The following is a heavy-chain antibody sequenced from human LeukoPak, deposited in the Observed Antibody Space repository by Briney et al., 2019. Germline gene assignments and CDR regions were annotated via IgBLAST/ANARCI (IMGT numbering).Heavy chain of an antibody. J-gene: IGHJ4*02. Sequence: GASVKVSCKASGYTFTSYGISWVRQAPGQGLEWMGWISAYNGNTNYAQKLQGRVTMTTDTSASTAYMELRSLRSEDTAVYYCATEIYGSGSGNYWGQGTLVTVSS. CDR3: ATEIYGSGSGNY. CDR2: ISAYNGNT. D-gene: IGHD3-10*01. V-gene: IGHV1-18*01. CDR1: GYTFTSYG.